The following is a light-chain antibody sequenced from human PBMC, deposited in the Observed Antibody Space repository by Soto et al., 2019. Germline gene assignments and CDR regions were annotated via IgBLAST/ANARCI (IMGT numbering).Light chain of an antibody. CDR2: DAS. CDR1: QSVSSY. V-gene: IGKV3-11*01. CDR3: HQRSNCPGT. Sequence: EIVLTQSPATLSLSPGERATLSCRASQSVSSYLAWYQQKPGQAPRLLIYDASNRATGIPARFSGSGSGTDFTLTISSLEPEDFAVYVCHQRSNCPGTFRYVTKV. J-gene: IGKJ1*01.